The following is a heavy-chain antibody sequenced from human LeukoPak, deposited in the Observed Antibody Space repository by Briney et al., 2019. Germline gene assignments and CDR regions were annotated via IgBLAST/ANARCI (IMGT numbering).Heavy chain of an antibody. J-gene: IGHJ4*02. V-gene: IGHV3-66*01. D-gene: IGHD3-10*01. CDR1: GFTFSSYS. Sequence: GGSLRLSCAASGFTFSSYSMNWVRQAPGKGLEWVSVLFDDGSTYYADSVKGRFTISRDNSKNTLFLQMHSLRAEDTAVYYCASAFYSGYTAGVDYWGQGTLVTVSS. CDR2: LFDDGST. CDR3: ASAFYSGYTAGVDY.